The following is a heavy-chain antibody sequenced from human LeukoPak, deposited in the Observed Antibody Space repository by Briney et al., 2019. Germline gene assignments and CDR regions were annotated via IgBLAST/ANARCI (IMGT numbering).Heavy chain of an antibody. CDR2: ISGSGGST. D-gene: IGHD3-22*01. CDR3: AKGRYYYDSSGYPPDY. J-gene: IGHJ4*02. CDR1: GFTFSSYA. V-gene: IGHV3-23*01. Sequence: GGSLRLSCAASGFTFSSYAMSWVRQAPGKGLEWVSAISGSGGSTYYADSVKGRSTISRDNSKNTLYLQMNSLRAEDTAVYYCAKGRYYYDSSGYPPDYWGQGTLVTVSS.